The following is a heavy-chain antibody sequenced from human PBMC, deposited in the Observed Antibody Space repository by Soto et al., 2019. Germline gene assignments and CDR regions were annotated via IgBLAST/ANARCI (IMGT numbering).Heavy chain of an antibody. CDR3: ARYGYRGYDFGSGYYQEIWFEP. D-gene: IGHD3-3*01. V-gene: IGHV4-59*08. CDR1: GGSISSYY. J-gene: IGHJ5*02. Sequence: SETLSLTCTVSGGSISSYYWSGIRQPPGKGLEWIGYIYYSGSTNYNPSLQSRVTISVDTSKNQFSLKLSSLTAADTAVYYCARYGYRGYDFGSGYYQEIWFEPWGQVTLFTVCS. CDR2: IYYSGST.